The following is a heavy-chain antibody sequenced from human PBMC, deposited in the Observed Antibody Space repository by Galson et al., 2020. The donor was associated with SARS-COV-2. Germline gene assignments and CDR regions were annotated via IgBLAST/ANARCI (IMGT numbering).Heavy chain of an antibody. J-gene: IGHJ3*02. CDR3: ARDPVLAAAGSSGAFYI. CDR1: GGSISSGGYY. V-gene: IGHV4-31*03. D-gene: IGHD6-13*01. CDR2: IYYSGST. Sequence: ASETLSLTCTVSGGSISSGGYYWSWIRQHPGKGLEWIGYIYYSGSTYYNPSLKSRVTISVDTSKNQFSLKLSSVTAADTAVYYCARDPVLAAAGSSGAFYIWGQGTMVTVSS.